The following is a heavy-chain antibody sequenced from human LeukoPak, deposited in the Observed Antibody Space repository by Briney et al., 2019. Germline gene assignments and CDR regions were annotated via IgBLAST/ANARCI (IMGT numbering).Heavy chain of an antibody. V-gene: IGHV3-11*05. CDR2: ISSSSSYT. J-gene: IGHJ5*02. Sequence: GGSLRLSCAASGFTFSDYYKSWIRQAPGKGLEWVSYISSSSSYTSYADSVKGRFTISRDNAKNSLYLQMNSLRAGDTAVYYCARGRQYQLPNPNWFHPWGQGTLVTVSS. CDR1: GFTFSDYY. CDR3: ARGRQYQLPNPNWFHP. D-gene: IGHD2-2*01.